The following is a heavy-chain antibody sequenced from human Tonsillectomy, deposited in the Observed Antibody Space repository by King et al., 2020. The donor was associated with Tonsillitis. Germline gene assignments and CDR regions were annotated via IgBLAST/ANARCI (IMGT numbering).Heavy chain of an antibody. CDR3: ATTYYYDSSGYSFDY. V-gene: IGHV5-10-1*03. CDR1: GYSFTSYW. CDR2: IDPSDSYT. J-gene: IGHJ4*02. Sequence: QLVQSGAEVKKPGESLRISCKGSGYSFTSYWISWVRQMPGKGLERMGRIDPSDSYTNYSPSFQGHVTISADKSISTAYLQWSSLKASDTAMYYCATTYYYDSSGYSFDYWGQGTLVTVSS. D-gene: IGHD3-22*01.